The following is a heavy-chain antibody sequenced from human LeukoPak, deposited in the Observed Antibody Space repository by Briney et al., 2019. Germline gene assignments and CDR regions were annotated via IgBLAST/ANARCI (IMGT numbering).Heavy chain of an antibody. CDR2: INSDGSRT. Sequence: PGGSLRLSCAASGFTFSSQWMHWVRQAPGKGLVWVSRINSDGSRTNYADSVKGRFTISRDNAKNTLYLEMNSLRGEDTAVYYCARDYNVLRPLDYWGQGNLVTVSS. CDR1: GFTFSSQW. J-gene: IGHJ4*02. CDR3: ARDYNVLRPLDY. V-gene: IGHV3-74*01. D-gene: IGHD3-10*01.